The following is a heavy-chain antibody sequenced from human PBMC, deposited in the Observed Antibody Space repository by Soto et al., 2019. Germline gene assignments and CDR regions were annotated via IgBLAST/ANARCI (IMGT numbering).Heavy chain of an antibody. D-gene: IGHD2-2*01. CDR2: ISAYNGNT. CDR1: GYTFTSYG. CDR3: ARVAPQRRSSTSCYFN. Sequence: GASVKVSCKASGYTFTSYGISWVRQAPGQGLEWMGWISAYNGNTNYAQKLQGRVTMTTDTSTSTAYMELRSLRSDDTAVYYCARVAPQRRSSTSCYFNWGQGTLVTVSS. J-gene: IGHJ4*02. V-gene: IGHV1-18*01.